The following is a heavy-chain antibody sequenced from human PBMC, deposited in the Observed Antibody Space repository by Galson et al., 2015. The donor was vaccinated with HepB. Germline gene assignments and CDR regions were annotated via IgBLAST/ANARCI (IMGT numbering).Heavy chain of an antibody. CDR2: IYSGGST. Sequence: SLRLSCAASGFTFSSNYMSWVRQAPGKGLEWVSVIYSGGSTYFADSVKGRFTFSRDSSKNTLYLQMNSLRVEDTAVYYCATGMAVALFDLWGQGTLVTVSS. CDR1: GFTFSSNY. J-gene: IGHJ4*02. CDR3: ATGMAVALFDL. D-gene: IGHD6-19*01. V-gene: IGHV3-66*01.